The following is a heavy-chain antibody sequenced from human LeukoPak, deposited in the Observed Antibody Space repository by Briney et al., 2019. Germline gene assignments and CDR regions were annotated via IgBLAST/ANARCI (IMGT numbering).Heavy chain of an antibody. Sequence: PSETLSLTCTVSGYSISSYYWSWLRQPPGEGLEWIGYISYSGTTNYNPSLKSRVTISVDTSKNQFSLKLTSVTAADTAVYYCARYGFFMAFDYWGQGTLVTVSS. J-gene: IGHJ4*02. CDR3: ARYGFFMAFDY. V-gene: IGHV4-59*08. CDR2: ISYSGTT. CDR1: GYSISSYY. D-gene: IGHD5-24*01.